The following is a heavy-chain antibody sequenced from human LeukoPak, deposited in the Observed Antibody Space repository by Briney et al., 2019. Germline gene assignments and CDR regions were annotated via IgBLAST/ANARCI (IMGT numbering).Heavy chain of an antibody. J-gene: IGHJ6*03. V-gene: IGHV4-59*01. CDR1: GDSISSYY. D-gene: IGHD3-3*01. Sequence: SETLSLTCTVSGDSISSYYWSWIRQPPGKGLEWIGYMYYSGSINYNPSLKSRVTISVDTSKNQFSLKLSSVTAADTAVYYCARLGPTYNDFWSGYYFHMDVWGKGTTVTVSS. CDR2: MYYSGSI. CDR3: ARLGPTYNDFWSGYYFHMDV.